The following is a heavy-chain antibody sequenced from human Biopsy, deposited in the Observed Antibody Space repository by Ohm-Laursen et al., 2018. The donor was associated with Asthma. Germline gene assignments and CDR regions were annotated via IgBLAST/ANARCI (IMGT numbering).Heavy chain of an antibody. V-gene: IGHV1-69*01. J-gene: IGHJ5*02. CDR1: GGTFSSYA. CDR3: ARDQGIAVSGSTLGWFDP. Sequence: SSVKVSCKASGGTFSSYAISWVRQAPGQGLEWMGGIIPIFGTAKYAEKFQGRVTITADESSAYMELRSLTFEDMAMYYCARDQGIAVSGSTLGWFDPWGQGTLVTVSS. CDR2: IIPIFGTA. D-gene: IGHD6-19*01.